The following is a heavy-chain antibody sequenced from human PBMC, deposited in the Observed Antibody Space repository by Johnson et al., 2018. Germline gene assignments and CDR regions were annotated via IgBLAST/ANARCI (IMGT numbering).Heavy chain of an antibody. CDR3: ARGGASYYYYMDV. J-gene: IGHJ6*03. CDR1: GFTFSSYW. Sequence: EVQLVESGGGLVQPGGSLRLSCAASGFTFSSYWMSWVRQAPGKGLEWVANIKQDGSEKYYVDSVKGRFPISRDNANNSLYLQRNSLRAEDTAVYYRARGGASYYYYMDVWGKGTTVTVSS. D-gene: IGHD1-26*01. V-gene: IGHV3-7*01. CDR2: IKQDGSEK.